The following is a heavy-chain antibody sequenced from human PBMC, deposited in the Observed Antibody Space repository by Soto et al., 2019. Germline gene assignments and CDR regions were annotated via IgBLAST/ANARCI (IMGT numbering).Heavy chain of an antibody. J-gene: IGHJ5*02. CDR3: ARVMITFGGVRDNWFDP. V-gene: IGHV1-69*01. CDR1: GGTFSSYA. CDR2: IIPIFGTA. D-gene: IGHD3-16*01. Sequence: QVQLVQSGAEVKKPGSSVKVSCKASGGTFSSYAISWVRQAPGQGLEWMGGIIPIFGTANYAQKFQGRVTITADESTSTAYMGLSSLISEDTAGYYCARVMITFGGVRDNWFDPWGQGTLVTVSS.